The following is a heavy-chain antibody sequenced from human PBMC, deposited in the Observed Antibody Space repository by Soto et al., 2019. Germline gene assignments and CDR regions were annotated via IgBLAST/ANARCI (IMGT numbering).Heavy chain of an antibody. Sequence: ASVKVSCKASGYTFTSYDINWVRQATGQGLEWMGWMNPNSGNTGYAQKFQGRVTMTRNTSISTAYMELSSLRSEDTAVYYCGRGXDDVVVPAAVLNYYYYMDVXG. CDR1: GYTFTSYD. CDR2: MNPNSGNT. CDR3: GRGXDDVVVPAAVLNYYYYMDV. V-gene: IGHV1-8*01. D-gene: IGHD2-2*01. J-gene: IGHJ6*03.